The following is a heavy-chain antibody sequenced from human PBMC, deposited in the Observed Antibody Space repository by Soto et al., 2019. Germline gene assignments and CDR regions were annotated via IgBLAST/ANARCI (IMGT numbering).Heavy chain of an antibody. CDR3: ATGEYYYDSSGYYYC. CDR1: GFTFSNYS. D-gene: IGHD3-22*01. J-gene: IGHJ4*02. CDR2: ISSSSSYI. Sequence: PGASLRHSYRSSGFTFSNYSMNRVRQAPGKGLEWVSSISSSSSYIYYADSVKGRFTISRDNAKNSLYLQMNSLIAEDTAVYYCATGEYYYDSSGYYYCWGQGT. V-gene: IGHV3-21*01.